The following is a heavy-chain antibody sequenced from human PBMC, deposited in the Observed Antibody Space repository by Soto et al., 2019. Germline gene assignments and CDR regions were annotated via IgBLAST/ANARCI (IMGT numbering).Heavy chain of an antibody. Sequence: DVRLVESGGGLVQPGGSLRLSCAASGFTPSSYEMNWVRQAPGKGLEWVSYISSGGQTIYYADSVKGRFTISRDNAKNSLYLQMNSLTGEDAAVYYCARERPSSDFWSGYSFGMDVWGQGTTVTVSS. V-gene: IGHV3-48*03. J-gene: IGHJ6*02. CDR1: GFTPSSYE. D-gene: IGHD3-3*01. CDR3: ARERPSSDFWSGYSFGMDV. CDR2: ISSGGQTI.